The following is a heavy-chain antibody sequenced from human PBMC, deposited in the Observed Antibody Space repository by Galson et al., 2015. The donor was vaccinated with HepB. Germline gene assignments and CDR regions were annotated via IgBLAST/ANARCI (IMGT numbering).Heavy chain of an antibody. D-gene: IGHD3-22*01. V-gene: IGHV3-33*01. CDR1: GFTFSSYG. CDR2: IWDDGSNK. CDR3: ARASIYYDRSGYQNLGAFEI. Sequence: SLRLSCAASGFTFSSYGMHWVRQAPGKGLEWVAVIWDDGSNKYYADSVKGRFTISRDNSKNTLYLQMNSLRAEDTAVYYCARASIYYDRSGYQNLGAFEIWGQGTMVTVSS. J-gene: IGHJ3*02.